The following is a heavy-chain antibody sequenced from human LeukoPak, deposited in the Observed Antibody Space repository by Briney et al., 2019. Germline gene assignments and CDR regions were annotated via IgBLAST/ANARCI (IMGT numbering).Heavy chain of an antibody. D-gene: IGHD3-22*01. CDR3: ARESPPRYYYDSSVWHYGMDV. J-gene: IGHJ6*02. V-gene: IGHV1-46*01. CDR1: GYTFTSYY. Sequence: ASVKVSCKASGYTFTSYYMRWVRQAPGQGLEWMGIINPSGGSTSYAQKFQGRVTMTRDTSTSTVYMELSSLRSEDTAVYYCARESPPRYYYDSSVWHYGMDVWGQGTTVTVSS. CDR2: INPSGGST.